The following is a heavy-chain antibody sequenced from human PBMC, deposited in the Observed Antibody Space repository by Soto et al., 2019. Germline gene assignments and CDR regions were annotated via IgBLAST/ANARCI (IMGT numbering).Heavy chain of an antibody. Sequence: QVQLVESGGGVVQPGRSLRLSCAASGFTFSSYAMHWVRQAPGKGLEWVAVISYDGSNKYYADSVKGRLTISRDNSKNTLYLQMNSLRAEETAVYYCARDGQVTYYYDSSGYYLDYWGQGTLVTVSS. CDR1: GFTFSSYA. CDR3: ARDGQVTYYYDSSGYYLDY. J-gene: IGHJ4*02. V-gene: IGHV3-30-3*01. D-gene: IGHD3-22*01. CDR2: ISYDGSNK.